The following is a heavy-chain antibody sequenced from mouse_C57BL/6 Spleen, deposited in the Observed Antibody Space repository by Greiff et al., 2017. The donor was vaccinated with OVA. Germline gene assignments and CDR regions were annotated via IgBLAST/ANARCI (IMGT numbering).Heavy chain of an antibody. Sequence: EVHLVESGGGLVKPGGSLKLSCAASGFTFSSYAMSWVRQTPEKRLEWVATISDGGSYTYYPDNVKGRFTISRDNAKNNLYLQMSHLKSEDTAMYYCARDPLTGTRFAYWGQGTLVTVSA. J-gene: IGHJ3*01. CDR3: ARDPLTGTRFAY. CDR1: GFTFSSYA. V-gene: IGHV5-4*01. D-gene: IGHD4-1*01. CDR2: ISDGGSYT.